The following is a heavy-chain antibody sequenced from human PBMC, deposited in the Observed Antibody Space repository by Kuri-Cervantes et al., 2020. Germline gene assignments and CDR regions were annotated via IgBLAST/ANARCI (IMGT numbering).Heavy chain of an antibody. CDR1: SGSISSYY. J-gene: IGHJ4*02. V-gene: IGHV4-4*07. CDR3: ARHESIAAPLDY. Sequence: ESLKISCTVSSGSISSYYWSWIRQPAGKGLEWIGRIYTSGSTNYNPSLKSRATMSVDTSKNQFSLKLSSVTAADTAVYYCARHESIAAPLDYWGQGTLVTVSS. CDR2: IYTSGST. D-gene: IGHD6-6*01.